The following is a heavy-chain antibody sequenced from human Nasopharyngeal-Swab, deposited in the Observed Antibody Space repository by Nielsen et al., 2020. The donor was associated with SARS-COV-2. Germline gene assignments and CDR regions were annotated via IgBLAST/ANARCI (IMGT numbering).Heavy chain of an antibody. Sequence: SVTVSCKASGGTFSSYAISWVRQAPGQGLEWMGRIIPILGIANYAQKFQDRVTITADKSTSTAYMELSSLRSEDTAVYYCAKIPGIAVAPLDYWGQGTLVTVSS. D-gene: IGHD6-19*01. CDR2: IIPILGIA. J-gene: IGHJ4*02. CDR3: AKIPGIAVAPLDY. CDR1: GGTFSSYA. V-gene: IGHV1-69*04.